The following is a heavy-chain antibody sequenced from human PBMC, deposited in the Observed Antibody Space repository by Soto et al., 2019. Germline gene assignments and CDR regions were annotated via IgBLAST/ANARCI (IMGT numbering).Heavy chain of an antibody. CDR2: INHSGST. CDR3: ARRMAWGPVRDP. D-gene: IGHD3-10*01. Sequence: SETLSLTCAVYGGSFSGYYWSWIRQPPGKGLEWIGEINHSGSTNYNPSLKSRVTISVDTSKNQFSLKLSSVTAADTAVYYCARRMAWGPVRDPWGQGTLVTVSS. J-gene: IGHJ5*02. CDR1: GGSFSGYY. V-gene: IGHV4-34*01.